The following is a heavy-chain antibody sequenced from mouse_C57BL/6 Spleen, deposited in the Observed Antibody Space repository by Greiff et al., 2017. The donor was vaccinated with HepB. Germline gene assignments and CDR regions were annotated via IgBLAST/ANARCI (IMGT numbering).Heavy chain of an antibody. D-gene: IGHD4-1*01. CDR2: INPSNGGT. V-gene: IGHV1-53*01. CDR1: GYTFTSYW. J-gene: IGHJ4*01. CDR3: ARDGWDGYAMDY. Sequence: QVQLQQSGTELVKPGASVKLSCKASGYTFTSYWMHWVKQRPGQGLEWIGNINPSNGGTNYNEKFKSKATLTVDKSSSTAYMQLSSLTSEDSAVYYCARDGWDGYAMDYWGQGTSVTVSS.